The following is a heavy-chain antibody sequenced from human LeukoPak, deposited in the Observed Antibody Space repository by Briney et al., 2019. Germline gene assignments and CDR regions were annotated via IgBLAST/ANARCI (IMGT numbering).Heavy chain of an antibody. CDR2: ISYDGKYI. CDR3: ARTYSRESGYDFVFHY. J-gene: IGHJ4*02. D-gene: IGHD5-12*01. CDR1: GFTFSSYG. V-gene: IGHV3-33*01. Sequence: GRSLRLSCAASGFTFSSYGMHWVRQAPRNWLEWVAAISYDGKYIHYVDSVTGRFTISRDSSKSTVYLQMNSLRAEDTAVYYCARTYSRESGYDFVFHYWGQGTVVTVSS.